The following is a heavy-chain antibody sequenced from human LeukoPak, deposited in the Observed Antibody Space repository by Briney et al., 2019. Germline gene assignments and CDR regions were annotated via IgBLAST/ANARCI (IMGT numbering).Heavy chain of an antibody. CDR3: AKAGLGYCSGGSCYSTRYYFQH. D-gene: IGHD2-15*01. Sequence: GGSLRLSCAASGFTFDDYAMHWVRQAPGKGLEWVSLISGDGGSTYYADSVKGRFTISRDNSKNSLYLQMNSLRTEDTALYYCAKAGLGYCSGGSCYSTRYYFQHWSQGTLVTVSS. CDR1: GFTFDDYA. CDR2: ISGDGGST. J-gene: IGHJ1*01. V-gene: IGHV3-43*02.